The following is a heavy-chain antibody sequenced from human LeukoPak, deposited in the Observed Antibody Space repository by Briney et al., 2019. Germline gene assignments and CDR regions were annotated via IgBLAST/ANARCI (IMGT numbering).Heavy chain of an antibody. Sequence: SETLSLTCTVSGGSISSYYWSWIRQPPGKGLEWIGYIYYSGSTNYNPSLKSRVTISVDTSKNQFSLKLSSVTAADTAVYYCARAYYYYDSSGYRTNDAFDIRGQGTMVTVSS. CDR3: ARAYYYYDSSGYRTNDAFDI. V-gene: IGHV4-59*01. CDR1: GGSISSYY. CDR2: IYYSGST. D-gene: IGHD3-22*01. J-gene: IGHJ3*02.